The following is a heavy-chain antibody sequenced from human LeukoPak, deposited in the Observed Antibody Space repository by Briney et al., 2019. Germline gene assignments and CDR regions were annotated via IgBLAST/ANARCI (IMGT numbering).Heavy chain of an antibody. CDR3: AKDRAARGRGNYFYMDV. D-gene: IGHD2/OR15-2a*01. Sequence: PGGSLRLSCAASGFTFDDYAMHWVRQASGKGLEWVSHITWDGGSTHYADSVEGRFTISRDNRENSLYLRMNSLRPEDTALYYCAKDRAARGRGNYFYMDVWGKGTTVTVSS. CDR1: GFTFDDYA. CDR2: ITWDGGST. J-gene: IGHJ6*03. V-gene: IGHV3-43D*03.